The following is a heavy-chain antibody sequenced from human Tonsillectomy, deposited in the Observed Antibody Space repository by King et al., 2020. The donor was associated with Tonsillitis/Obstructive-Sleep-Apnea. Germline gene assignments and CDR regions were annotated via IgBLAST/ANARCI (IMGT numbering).Heavy chain of an antibody. Sequence: VQLQESGPGLVKPSETLSLTCTVSDDSITGYYWSWIRQPPGKGLEWIGYIYYSGSTNYNPSLKSRVTISLEKSKNQFSLKLSSVTAADTAVYYCARQKAAYYDYVWGSYRSNYFDFWGQGTLVTVSS. V-gene: IGHV4-59*08. CDR3: ARQKAAYYDYVWGSYRSNYFDF. D-gene: IGHD3-16*02. J-gene: IGHJ4*02. CDR2: IYYSGST. CDR1: DDSITGYY.